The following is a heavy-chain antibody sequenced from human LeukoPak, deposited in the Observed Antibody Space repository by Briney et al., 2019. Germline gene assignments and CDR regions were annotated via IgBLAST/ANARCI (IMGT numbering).Heavy chain of an antibody. J-gene: IGHJ6*02. Sequence: GGPLRLSCAASGFTFSDYYMSWIRQAPGKGLEWVSYISSSSSHTKYADAVKGRFTISRDNAKNSLYLQMNSLRAEDTAVYYCARISSSSSGYGMDVWGQGTTVTVSS. D-gene: IGHD6-6*01. CDR3: ARISSSSSGYGMDV. CDR1: GFTFSDYY. CDR2: ISSSSSHT. V-gene: IGHV3-11*03.